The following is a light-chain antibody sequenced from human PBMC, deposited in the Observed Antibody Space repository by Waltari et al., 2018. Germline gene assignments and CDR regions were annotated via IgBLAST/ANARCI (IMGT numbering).Light chain of an antibody. CDR1: LSISSSY. CDR2: GTS. Sequence: EIVLTQSPGTLSLSPGERATLSCRTSLSISSSYLAWYQQRPGQAPRLLIHGTSYKATGIPDRFSGSGSGTDFTLTITRLEPEDFAVYYCQQYVTSQLTFGGGTKVEIK. CDR3: QQYVTSQLT. V-gene: IGKV3-20*01. J-gene: IGKJ4*01.